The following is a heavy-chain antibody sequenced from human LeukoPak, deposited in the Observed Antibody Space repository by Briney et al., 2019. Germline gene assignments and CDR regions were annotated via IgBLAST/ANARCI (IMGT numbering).Heavy chain of an antibody. Sequence: GGSLRLSCAASGFTFSTSWMHWVRQAPGKGLVWVSRISTDGNYTSSADSVKGRFTTSRDNAKNTLYLQMSSLRAEDTAVYYCTRDLHVWGQGTLVTVSS. J-gene: IGHJ4*02. CDR3: TRDLHV. CDR2: ISTDGNYT. CDR1: GFTFSTSW. V-gene: IGHV3-74*01.